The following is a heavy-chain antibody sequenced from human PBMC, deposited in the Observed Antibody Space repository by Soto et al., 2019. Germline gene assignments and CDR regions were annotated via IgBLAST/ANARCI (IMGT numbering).Heavy chain of an antibody. J-gene: IGHJ4*02. CDR2: IYYSGST. D-gene: IGHD3-10*01. Sequence: SETLSLTCTVSGGSISSYYWSWIRQPPGKGLEWIGYIYYSGSTNYNPSLKSRVTISVDTSKNQFSLKLSSVTAADTAVYYCARLWFGEPVDYWGQGTLVTVYS. V-gene: IGHV4-59*08. CDR3: ARLWFGEPVDY. CDR1: GGSISSYY.